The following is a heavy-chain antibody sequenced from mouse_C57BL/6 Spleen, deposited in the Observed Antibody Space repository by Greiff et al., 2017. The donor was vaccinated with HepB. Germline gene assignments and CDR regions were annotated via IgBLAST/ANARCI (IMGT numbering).Heavy chain of an antibody. CDR2: IDPSDSYT. D-gene: IGHD1-1*01. CDR3: ARAVYYYGSSYYVGC. Sequence: VQLQQPGAELVLPGASVQLSCKASGYSFPSYWMHWVKQRPGQGLEWIGEIDPSDSYTNYNQKFKGKSTLTVDKSSSTAYMQLSSLTSEDSAVYYCARAVYYYGSSYYVGCWGQGTTLTVSS. CDR1: GYSFPSYW. V-gene: IGHV1-69*01. J-gene: IGHJ2*01.